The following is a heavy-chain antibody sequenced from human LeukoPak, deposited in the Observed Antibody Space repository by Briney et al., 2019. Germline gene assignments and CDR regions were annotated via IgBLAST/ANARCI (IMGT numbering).Heavy chain of an antibody. CDR1: GGSFSGYY. Sequence: PSETLSLTCGVSGGSFSGYYWSWIRQPPGKGLEWIGEINSSGSTKYNPSLKSRVTISIDTSKNQFSLKLNSVTAADTAVYYCAKHRGAAGWRSFDIWGQGTMVTVSS. V-gene: IGHV4-34*01. CDR3: AKHRGAAGWRSFDI. D-gene: IGHD6-13*01. CDR2: INSSGST. J-gene: IGHJ3*02.